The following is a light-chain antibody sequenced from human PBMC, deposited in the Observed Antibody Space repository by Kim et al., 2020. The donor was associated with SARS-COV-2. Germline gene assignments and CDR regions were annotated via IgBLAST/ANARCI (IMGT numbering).Light chain of an antibody. CDR1: KLGDKY. CDR3: QTWDSSSGV. CDR2: QDA. V-gene: IGLV3-1*01. J-gene: IGLJ1*01. Sequence: VTPGQTSSVTCAGDKLGDKYVFWYQKRPGQSPVLVIYQDAKRPSGIPERFSGSISGNTATLTISETQAMDEADYYCQTWDSSSGVFGTGTKVTVL.